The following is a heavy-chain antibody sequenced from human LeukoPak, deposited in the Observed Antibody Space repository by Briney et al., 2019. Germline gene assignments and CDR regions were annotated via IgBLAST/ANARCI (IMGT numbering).Heavy chain of an antibody. CDR2: ISSDGSST. V-gene: IGHV3-74*03. Sequence: GGSLTLSRVASGFTLSGHWMHWVRQVPGKGLMGVSRISSDGSSTTYADSVKGRFTISRDVARNTLYLQMNSLTADDTALYYCARSGYYNGYDYWGQGTLVTVSS. J-gene: IGHJ4*02. CDR3: ARSGYYNGYDY. D-gene: IGHD3-10*01. CDR1: GFTLSGHW.